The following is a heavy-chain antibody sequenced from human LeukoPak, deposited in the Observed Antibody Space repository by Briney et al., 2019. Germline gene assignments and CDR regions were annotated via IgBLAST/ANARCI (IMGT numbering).Heavy chain of an antibody. CDR3: VKDSSWMGEYYFDY. CDR2: IRYDGSNK. CDR1: GFTFSSYG. Sequence: QPGGSLRLSCAASGFTFSSYGMHWVRQAPGKGLEWVAFIRYDGSNKYYADSVKGRFTISRDNSKNTLYLQMDSLRAYDTAVYYCVKDSSWMGEYYFDYWGQGTLVTVSS. J-gene: IGHJ4*02. D-gene: IGHD3-16*01. V-gene: IGHV3-30*02.